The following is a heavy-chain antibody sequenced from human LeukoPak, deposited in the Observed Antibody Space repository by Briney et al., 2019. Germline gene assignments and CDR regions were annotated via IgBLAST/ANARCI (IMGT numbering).Heavy chain of an antibody. Sequence: TGGSLRLSCAASGFTFSSYGMHWVRQAPGKGLEWVAIISYDGSNKYYADSVKGRFTISRDNSKNTLYLQMNSLRAEDTAAYYCAKGGSYFSRQFDYWGQGTLVTVSS. J-gene: IGHJ4*02. CDR3: AKGGSYFSRQFDY. CDR1: GFTFSSYG. CDR2: ISYDGSNK. V-gene: IGHV3-30*18. D-gene: IGHD1-26*01.